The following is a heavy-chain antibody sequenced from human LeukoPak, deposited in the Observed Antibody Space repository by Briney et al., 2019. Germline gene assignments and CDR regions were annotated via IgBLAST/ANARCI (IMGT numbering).Heavy chain of an antibody. CDR2: ISYDGSNK. Sequence: PGGSLRLSCAASGFTFSSYAMHWVRQAPGKGLEWVAVISYDGSNKYYADSVKGRFTISRDNSKNTLYLQMNSLRAEDTAVYYCARGAYSGYAPAIDYWGQGTLVTVSS. V-gene: IGHV3-30-3*01. D-gene: IGHD5-12*01. CDR3: ARGAYSGYAPAIDY. CDR1: GFTFSSYA. J-gene: IGHJ4*02.